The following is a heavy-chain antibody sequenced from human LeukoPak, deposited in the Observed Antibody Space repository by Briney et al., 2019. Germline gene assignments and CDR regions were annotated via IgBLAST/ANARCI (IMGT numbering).Heavy chain of an antibody. V-gene: IGHV3-74*01. J-gene: IGHJ4*02. CDR3: ATEGSIVVVTAIPVY. CDR1: GFTFSSYW. CDR2: INTDGSST. D-gene: IGHD2-21*02. Sequence: GGSLRLSCAASGFTFSSYWMHWVRQAPGKGLVWVSHINTDGSSTSYADSVKGRFTISRDNAKNTLYLQMNSLRAEDTAVYYCATEGSIVVVTAIPVYWGQGTLVTVSS.